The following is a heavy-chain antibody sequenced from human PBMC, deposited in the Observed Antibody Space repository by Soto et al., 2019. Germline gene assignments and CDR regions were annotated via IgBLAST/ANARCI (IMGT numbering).Heavy chain of an antibody. Sequence: NPSETLSLTCFVSNFSITDGFHWGWIRQSPGKGLEWIATIYHSGSTYYNPSLKSRLTISVDTSKNQFSLRLTSVTAADTAVYYCARGGIVVVPAANNLPYYYYGMDVWGQGTTVTVSS. D-gene: IGHD2-2*01. V-gene: IGHV4-38-2*02. CDR2: IYHSGST. CDR1: NFSITDGFH. J-gene: IGHJ6*02. CDR3: ARGGIVVVPAANNLPYYYYGMDV.